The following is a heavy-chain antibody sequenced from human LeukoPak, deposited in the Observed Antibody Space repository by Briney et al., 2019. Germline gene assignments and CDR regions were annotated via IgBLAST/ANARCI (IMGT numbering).Heavy chain of an antibody. V-gene: IGHV1-69*05. J-gene: IGHJ4*02. D-gene: IGHD1-26*01. Sequence: ASVKVSCKASGGTFSRYVISWVRQAPGQGLEWMGRIIPAFRTTVFAQRFQGRVTMTTDESTSAAYLDLSSLTFDDTAVYYCARSGSKSWGYFESWGQGTLVTVSS. CDR2: IIPAFRTT. CDR1: GGTFSRYV. CDR3: ARSGSKSWGYFES.